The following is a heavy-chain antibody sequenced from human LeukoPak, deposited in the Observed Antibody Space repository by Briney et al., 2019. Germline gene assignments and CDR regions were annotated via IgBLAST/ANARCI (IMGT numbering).Heavy chain of an antibody. Sequence: ASVKVSCKATGYTFTDHYIHWLRQGPGQPLEWMGWINPNTGGTNYAQNFQGRVTMTRDTSLSTVYMELSRLISDDTAVYFCARANYNWFDPWGQGTLVTVSS. CDR3: ARANYNWFDP. V-gene: IGHV1-2*02. J-gene: IGHJ5*02. CDR1: GYTFTDHY. CDR2: INPNTGGT.